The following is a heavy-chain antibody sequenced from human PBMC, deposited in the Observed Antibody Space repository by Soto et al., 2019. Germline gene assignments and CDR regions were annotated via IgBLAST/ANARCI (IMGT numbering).Heavy chain of an antibody. CDR3: ARWYYCDSSGYDGGTHDY. CDR1: GGTFSSYA. D-gene: IGHD3-22*01. J-gene: IGHJ4*02. V-gene: IGHV1-69*12. Sequence: QVQLVQSGAEVKKPGSSVKVSCKASGGTFSSYAISWVRQAPGQGLEWMGGIIPIFGTANYAQKFQGRVAITARESTSTAYMELGSLRSEDTAAYYCARWYYCDSSGYDGGTHDYWGQGTLGTVSS. CDR2: IIPIFGTA.